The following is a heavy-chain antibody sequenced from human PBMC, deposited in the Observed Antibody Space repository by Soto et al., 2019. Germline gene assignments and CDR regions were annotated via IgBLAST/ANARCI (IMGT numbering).Heavy chain of an antibody. CDR2: ISASGGRT. Sequence: GFLRLYCRASGFTFGNYAMAWVRQAPGKGLEWVSGISASGGRTYYADSAKGRFTISRDNSNNTLYLQMSSLRAEDTAVYYCGKDLEVLSDRFESWDQGALVAVSS. V-gene: IGHV3-23*01. J-gene: IGHJ4*02. D-gene: IGHD3-10*01. CDR3: GKDLEVLSDRFES. CDR1: GFTFGNYA.